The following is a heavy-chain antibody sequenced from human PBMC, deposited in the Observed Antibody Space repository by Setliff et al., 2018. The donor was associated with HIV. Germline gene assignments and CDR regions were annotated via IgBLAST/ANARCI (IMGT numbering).Heavy chain of an antibody. J-gene: IGHJ3*02. CDR3: ARDSEWGSYIFWTFDI. Sequence: RASVKVSCKASGYTFTSYGISWVRQAPGQGLEWMGWISAYNGNTNYAQKLQGRVTMTTDTSTSTAYMELRSLRSDDTAVYYCARDSEWGSYIFWTFDIWGQGAMVTVSS. V-gene: IGHV1-18*01. CDR2: ISAYNGNT. CDR1: GYTFTSYG. D-gene: IGHD1-26*01.